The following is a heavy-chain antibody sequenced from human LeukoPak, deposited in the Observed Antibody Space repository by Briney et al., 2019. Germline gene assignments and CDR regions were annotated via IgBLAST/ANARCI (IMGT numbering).Heavy chain of an antibody. Sequence: GESLKISCKGFGYSFTSYWIGWVRQMPGKGLGWMGIIYPGDSDTRYSPSFQGQVTISADKSISTAYLQWSSLKASDTAMYYCARENIAAADAFDIWGQGTMVTVSS. D-gene: IGHD6-13*01. V-gene: IGHV5-51*01. CDR1: GYSFTSYW. CDR3: ARENIAAADAFDI. CDR2: IYPGDSDT. J-gene: IGHJ3*02.